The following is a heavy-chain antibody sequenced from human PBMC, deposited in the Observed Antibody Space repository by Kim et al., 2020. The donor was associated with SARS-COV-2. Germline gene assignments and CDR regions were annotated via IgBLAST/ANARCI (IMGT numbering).Heavy chain of an antibody. Sequence: SVKVSCKASGGTFSSYAISWVRQAPGQGLEWMGGIIPIFGTANYAQKFQGRVTITADKSTSTAYMELSSLRSEDTAVYYCARYIVVVPAATTPYGMDVWGQGTTVTVSS. D-gene: IGHD2-2*01. CDR1: GGTFSSYA. CDR3: ARYIVVVPAATTPYGMDV. V-gene: IGHV1-69*06. J-gene: IGHJ6*02. CDR2: IIPIFGTA.